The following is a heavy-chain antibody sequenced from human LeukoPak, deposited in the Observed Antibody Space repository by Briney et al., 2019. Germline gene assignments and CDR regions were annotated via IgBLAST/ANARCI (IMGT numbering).Heavy chain of an antibody. CDR2: INYSGSNA. D-gene: IGHD6-19*01. J-gene: IGHJ4*02. Sequence: GGSLRLSCAASGFTFSISAMTWVRQAPGKGLEWVALINYSGSNAYYADSVRGRFTISRDSSKNTVNLQMNSLRAEDTALYYCAGGQMFTSGGFDDWGQGTLVTVSS. CDR1: GFTFSISA. CDR3: AGGQMFTSGGFDD. V-gene: IGHV3-23*01.